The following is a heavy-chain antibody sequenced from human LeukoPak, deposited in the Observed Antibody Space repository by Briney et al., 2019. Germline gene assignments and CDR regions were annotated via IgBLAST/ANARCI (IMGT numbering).Heavy chain of an antibody. J-gene: IGHJ3*02. CDR3: AKGSSGLLDAFDI. D-gene: IGHD6-19*01. CDR2: ISGSGGST. CDR1: GFTFSSYA. V-gene: IGHV3-23*01. Sequence: GGSLRLSCAASGFTFSSYAMSWVRQAPGKGLEWVSDISGSGGSTYYADSVKGRFTISRDNSKNTLYLQMNSLRAEDTAVYYCAKGSSGLLDAFDIWGQGTMVTVSS.